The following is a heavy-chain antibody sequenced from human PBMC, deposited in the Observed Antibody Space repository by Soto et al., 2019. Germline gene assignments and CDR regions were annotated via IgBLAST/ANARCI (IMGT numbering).Heavy chain of an antibody. Sequence: QVQLVQSGAEVKKPGSSVKVSCKASGGTFSSHTLSWVRQAPGQGLEWMGRIIPIFGKANYAQKFQDRVTITAGNSTSTVYLALSSLRSGDTAVYYCARGVTTIPVAYWGQGTLVIVSS. CDR1: GGTFSSHT. CDR3: ARGVTTIPVAY. V-gene: IGHV1-69*08. J-gene: IGHJ4*02. D-gene: IGHD4-17*01. CDR2: IIPIFGKA.